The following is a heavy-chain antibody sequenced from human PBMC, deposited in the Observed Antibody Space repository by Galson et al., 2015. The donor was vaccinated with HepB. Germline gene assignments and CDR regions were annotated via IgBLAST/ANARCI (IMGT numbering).Heavy chain of an antibody. CDR3: ARDRVGTMIVVKEDYYYGMDV. Sequence: SVKVSCKASGYTFTSYYMHWVRQAPGQGLEWMGIINPSGGSTSYAQKFQGRVTMTRDTSTSTVYMELSSLRSEDTAVYYCARDRVGTMIVVKEDYYYGMDVWGQGTTVTVSS. D-gene: IGHD3-22*01. J-gene: IGHJ6*02. CDR1: GYTFTSYY. CDR2: INPSGGST. V-gene: IGHV1-46*01.